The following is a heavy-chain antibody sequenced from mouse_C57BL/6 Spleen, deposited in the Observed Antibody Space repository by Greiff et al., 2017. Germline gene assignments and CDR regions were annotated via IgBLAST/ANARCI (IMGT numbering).Heavy chain of an antibody. D-gene: IGHD6-1*01. Sequence: EVKLMESGGGLVQPGGSLKLSCAASGFTFSDYGMAWVRQAPRKGPEWVAFISNLAYSIYYADTVTGRFTISRGNAKNTLYLEMSSLRSEDTAMYYCARQSSLYYAMDYWGQGTSVTVSS. J-gene: IGHJ4*01. V-gene: IGHV5-15*01. CDR1: GFTFSDYG. CDR3: ARQSSLYYAMDY. CDR2: ISNLAYSI.